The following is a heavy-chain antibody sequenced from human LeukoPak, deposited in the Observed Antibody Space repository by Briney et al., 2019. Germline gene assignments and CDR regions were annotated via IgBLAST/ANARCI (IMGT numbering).Heavy chain of an antibody. Sequence: GGSLRLSCAASGFTFSSYAMSWVRQAPGKGLEWVSAISGSGGSTYYADSVKGRFTISRDNSKNTLYLQMNSLRAEDTAVYYCAKDPGKYCTNGVCHYYYYGMDVWGQGTTVTVSS. D-gene: IGHD2-8*01. J-gene: IGHJ6*02. CDR1: GFTFSSYA. CDR2: ISGSGGST. V-gene: IGHV3-23*01. CDR3: AKDPGKYCTNGVCHYYYYGMDV.